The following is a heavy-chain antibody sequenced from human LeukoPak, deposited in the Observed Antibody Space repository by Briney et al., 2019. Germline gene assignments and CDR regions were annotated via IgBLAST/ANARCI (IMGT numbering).Heavy chain of an antibody. J-gene: IGHJ3*02. V-gene: IGHV4-39*07. D-gene: IGHD2-2*01. CDR1: GGSISSYY. CDR3: ARDLEGTTSLGGAFDI. Sequence: PSETLSLTCTVSGGSISSYYWGWIRQPPGKGLEWIGSIYYSGSTYYNPSLKSRVTISVDTSKNQFSLKLSSVTAADTAVYYCARDLEGTTSLGGAFDIWGQGTMATVSS. CDR2: IYYSGST.